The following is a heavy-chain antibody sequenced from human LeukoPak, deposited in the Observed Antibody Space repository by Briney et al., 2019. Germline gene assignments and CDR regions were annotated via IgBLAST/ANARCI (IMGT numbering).Heavy chain of an antibody. V-gene: IGHV3-7*03. J-gene: IGHJ3*02. CDR3: AKDVRYCSGGSCQRDAFDI. CDR1: GFTFSSYW. Sequence: GGSLRLSCAASGFTFSSYWMSWVRQAPGKGLEWVANIKQDGSEKYYVDSVKGRFTISRDNSKNTLYLQMNSLRAEDTAVYYCAKDVRYCSGGSCQRDAFDIWGQGTMVTVSS. D-gene: IGHD2-15*01. CDR2: IKQDGSEK.